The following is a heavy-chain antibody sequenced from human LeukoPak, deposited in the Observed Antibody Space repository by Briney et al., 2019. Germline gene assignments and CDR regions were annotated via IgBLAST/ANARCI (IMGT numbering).Heavy chain of an antibody. CDR3: AKRDFLDF. D-gene: IGHD3/OR15-3a*01. CDR2: IIVSGGNT. J-gene: IGHJ4*02. Sequence: GGSLRLSCAASGFTFSSYAMSWVRQAPGKGLEWVATIIVSGGNTYYADSVKGRFTISRGNSKSTLYLQMSSLRPDDTAVYYCAKRDFLDFWGQGTLVTVSS. CDR1: GFTFSSYA. V-gene: IGHV3-23*01.